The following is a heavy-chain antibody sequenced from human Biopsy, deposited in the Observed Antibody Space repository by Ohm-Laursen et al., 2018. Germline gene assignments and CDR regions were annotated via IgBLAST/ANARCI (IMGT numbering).Heavy chain of an antibody. J-gene: IGHJ4*02. V-gene: IGHV1-24*01. CDR2: FDREERKT. D-gene: IGHD3-10*01. Sequence: GASVKVSCTVSGYTLTELSIQWVRQTGGKGLEWMGGFDREERKTVYAEKFQGRVTMTEDTSTDTVYMEVTSLRSDDTAVYYCATGPYYDTRFYYNVRPFDFWGQGTLVTVSS. CDR1: GYTLTELS. CDR3: ATGPYYDTRFYYNVRPFDF.